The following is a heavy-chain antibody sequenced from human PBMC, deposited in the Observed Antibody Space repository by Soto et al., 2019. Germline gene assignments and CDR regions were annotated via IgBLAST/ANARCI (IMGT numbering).Heavy chain of an antibody. D-gene: IGHD4-17*01. Sequence: GGSLRLSCAGSGFTFSSYSMNWVRQAPGKGLEWVSYISSSSITIYYTDSVKGRFTISRDNAKNSLYLQMNSLRAEDTAVYYCARSGGEPNFDYWGQGTLVTVSS. CDR3: ARSGGEPNFDY. J-gene: IGHJ4*02. CDR2: ISSSSITI. CDR1: GFTFSSYS. V-gene: IGHV3-48*01.